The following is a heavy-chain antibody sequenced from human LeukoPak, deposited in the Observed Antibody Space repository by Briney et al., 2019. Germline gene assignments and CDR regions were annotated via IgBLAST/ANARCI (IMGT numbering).Heavy chain of an antibody. D-gene: IGHD3-22*01. V-gene: IGHV3-7*01. Sequence: EGSLRRSCAASGFSFGNYWMIWVRQAPGKGLEWVANIKQDGNEKYYVDSVRGQVTISRDNAKNSLYLQMNSLRAEDTAVYYCARDGSSGISHAADYWGQGTLVTVSS. CDR3: ARDGSSGISHAADY. J-gene: IGHJ4*02. CDR2: IKQDGNEK. CDR1: GFSFGNYW.